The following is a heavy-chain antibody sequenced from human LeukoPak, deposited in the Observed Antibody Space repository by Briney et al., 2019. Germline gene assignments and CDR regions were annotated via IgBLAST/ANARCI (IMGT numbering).Heavy chain of an antibody. D-gene: IGHD5-24*01. CDR2: ISWNSGSI. V-gene: IGHV3-9*01. CDR1: GFTFDDYA. J-gene: IGHJ4*02. CDR3: AKDILKEGWLQTTGPFDY. Sequence: GGSLRLSCAASGFTFDDYAMHWVRQAPGKGLEWVSGISWNSGSIGYADSVKGRFTISRDNAKNSLYLQMNSLRAEDTALYYCAKDILKEGWLQTTGPFDYWGQGTLVTVSS.